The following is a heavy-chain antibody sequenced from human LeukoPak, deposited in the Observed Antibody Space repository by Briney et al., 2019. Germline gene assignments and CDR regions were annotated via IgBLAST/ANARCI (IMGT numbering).Heavy chain of an antibody. CDR3: AKDHRRYGSGTFDY. CDR2: ISGSGGST. Sequence: GGSLRLPCAASGFTFSSYAMSWVRQAPGKGLEWVSAISGSGGSTYYADSVKGRFTISRDNSKNTLYLQMNSLRAEDTAVYYCAKDHRRYGSGTFDYRGQGTLVTVSS. J-gene: IGHJ4*02. V-gene: IGHV3-23*01. D-gene: IGHD3-10*01. CDR1: GFTFSSYA.